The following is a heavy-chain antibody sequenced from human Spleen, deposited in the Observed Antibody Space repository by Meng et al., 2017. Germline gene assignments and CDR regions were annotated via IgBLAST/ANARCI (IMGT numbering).Heavy chain of an antibody. J-gene: IGHJ4*02. Sequence: PVVQSGGEVKKPGASVKVSCKASGYPFTGYYMHWVRQAPGQGLEWMGRINPNSGGTNYAQKFQGRVTMTRDTSISTAYMELSRLRSDDTAMYYCARDEDISAAGKLFGDYWGQGTLVTVSS. CDR2: INPNSGGT. CDR3: ARDEDISAAGKLFGDY. V-gene: IGHV1-2*06. CDR1: GYPFTGYY. D-gene: IGHD6-13*01.